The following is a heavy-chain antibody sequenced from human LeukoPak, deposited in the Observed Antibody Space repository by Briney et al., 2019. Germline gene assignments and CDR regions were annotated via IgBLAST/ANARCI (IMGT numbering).Heavy chain of an antibody. CDR2: IIPILGIA. CDR3: ARGSEMATPAAVAFDI. CDR1: GGTFSSYA. Sequence: SVKVSCKASGGTFSSYAISWVRQAPGQGLEWMGRIIPILGIANYAQKFQGRVTITADKSTSTAYMELSSLRSEDTAVYYCARGSEMATPAAVAFDIWGQGTMVTVSS. V-gene: IGHV1-69*04. J-gene: IGHJ3*02. D-gene: IGHD5-24*01.